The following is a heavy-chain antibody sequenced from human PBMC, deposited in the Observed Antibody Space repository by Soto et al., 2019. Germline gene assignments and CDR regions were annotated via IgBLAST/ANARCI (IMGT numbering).Heavy chain of an antibody. CDR1: GYTFTGCY. Sequence: GASVKVSCKASGYTFTGCYMHWVRQAPGQGLEWMGWINPNSGGTNYAQKFQGWVTMTRDTSISTAYMELSRLRSDDTAVYYCARGSGDSSSSGYYYYYYYLDVWGKGTTVTVSS. D-gene: IGHD6-6*01. J-gene: IGHJ6*03. CDR3: ARGSGDSSSSGYYYYYYYLDV. V-gene: IGHV1-2*04. CDR2: INPNSGGT.